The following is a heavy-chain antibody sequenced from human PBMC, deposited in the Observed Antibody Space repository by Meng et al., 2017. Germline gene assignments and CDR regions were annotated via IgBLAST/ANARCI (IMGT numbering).Heavy chain of an antibody. V-gene: IGHV1-2*06. D-gene: IGHD6-13*01. CDR1: GYSFTAYY. Sequence: QVQLVQSGAEVKMPGASVKVSCKPSGYSFTAYYIHWLRQAPGQGLEWMGRIDPNSGVTEYAHKFHGRVTVTGDTSISTAYMELRRLTSDDTAVYYCARDEDISAAGKLFSDYWGQGTLVTVSS. CDR3: ARDEDISAAGKLFSDY. J-gene: IGHJ4*02. CDR2: IDPNSGVT.